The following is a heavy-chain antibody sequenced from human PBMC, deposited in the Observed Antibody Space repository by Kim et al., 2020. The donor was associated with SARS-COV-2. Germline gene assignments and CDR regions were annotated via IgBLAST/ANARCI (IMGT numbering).Heavy chain of an antibody. D-gene: IGHD3-10*01. Sequence: SETLSLTCAVYGGSFSGYYWSWIRQPPGKGLEWIGEINHSGSTNYNPSLKSRVTISVDTSKNQFSLKLSSVTAADTAVYYCARGLKYYYGSGSPTAPFDYWGQGTLVTVSS. J-gene: IGHJ4*02. CDR2: INHSGST. CDR1: GGSFSGYY. CDR3: ARGLKYYYGSGSPTAPFDY. V-gene: IGHV4-34*01.